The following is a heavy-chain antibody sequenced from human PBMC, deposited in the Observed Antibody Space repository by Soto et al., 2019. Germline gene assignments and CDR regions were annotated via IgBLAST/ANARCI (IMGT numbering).Heavy chain of an antibody. Sequence: QVPLVESGGGVVQPGRSLRLSCAASGFTFSSYAMHWVRQAPGKGLEWVAVISYDGSNKYYADSVKGRFTISRDNSKNTLYLQMNSLRAEDTAVYYCARLLVWLGYAFDIWGQGTMVTVSS. CDR3: ARLLVWLGYAFDI. CDR2: ISYDGSNK. J-gene: IGHJ3*02. V-gene: IGHV3-30-3*01. CDR1: GFTFSSYA. D-gene: IGHD3-10*01.